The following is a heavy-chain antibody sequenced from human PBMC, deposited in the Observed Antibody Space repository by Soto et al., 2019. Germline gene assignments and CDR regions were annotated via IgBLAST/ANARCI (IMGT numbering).Heavy chain of an antibody. V-gene: IGHV3-30*18. CDR3: AKGALGYCSSSSCSDGSDYYYYYGMYL. Sequence: RGPLTLSCAADGAPVSSYGMHSGREAPGKALEWVAVIKYDGSNKYYADSVKGRFTISRDNSKNTLYLQMNSLRAEDTAVYYFAKGALGYCSSSSCSDGSDYYYYYGMYLWGQGTTVPVSS. J-gene: IGHJ6*02. CDR1: GAPVSSYG. D-gene: IGHD2-2*01. CDR2: IKYDGSNK.